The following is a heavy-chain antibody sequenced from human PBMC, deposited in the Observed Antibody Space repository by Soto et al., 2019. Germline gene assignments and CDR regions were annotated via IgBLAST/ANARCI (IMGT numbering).Heavy chain of an antibody. V-gene: IGHV3-23*01. CDR2: ISGSGGRT. D-gene: IGHD3-22*01. CDR1: GFTFSSYS. Sequence: PGGSLRLSCAASGFTFSSYSMNWVRQAPGKGLEWVSCISGSGGRTYYADSVKGRFTISRDKSENMLYLQMNSLRAEDTAVYFCAKDYYDNSGPRWYAFHIWGQGTMVTVSS. J-gene: IGHJ3*02. CDR3: AKDYYDNSGPRWYAFHI.